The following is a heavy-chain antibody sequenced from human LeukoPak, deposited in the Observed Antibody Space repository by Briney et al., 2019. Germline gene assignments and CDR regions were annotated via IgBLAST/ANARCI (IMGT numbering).Heavy chain of an antibody. J-gene: IGHJ4*02. Sequence: GESLKIPCKGSGYSFTSYWIAWVRQMPGKGLEWMGIIYPGGSDTRYSPSFQGQVTISADKSISTAYLQWSSLKASDTAMYYCARRVGELWFGEPYYFDYWGQGTLVTVSS. CDR2: IYPGGSDT. CDR3: ARRVGELWFGEPYYFDY. V-gene: IGHV5-51*01. D-gene: IGHD3-10*01. CDR1: GYSFTSYW.